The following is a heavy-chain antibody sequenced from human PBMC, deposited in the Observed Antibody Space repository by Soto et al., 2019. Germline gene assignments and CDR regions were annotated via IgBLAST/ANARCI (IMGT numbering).Heavy chain of an antibody. D-gene: IGHD4-17*01. CDR1: GGSISSGGYY. CDR2: IYYSGST. CDR3: ARDGYGDSPGLDP. V-gene: IGHV4-31*03. J-gene: IGHJ5*02. Sequence: SETLSLTCTVSGGSISSGGYYWSWIRQHPGKGLEWIGYIYYSGSTYYNPSLKSRVTISVDTSKNQFSLKLSSVTAADTAVYYCARDGYGDSPGLDPWGQGTLVTVSS.